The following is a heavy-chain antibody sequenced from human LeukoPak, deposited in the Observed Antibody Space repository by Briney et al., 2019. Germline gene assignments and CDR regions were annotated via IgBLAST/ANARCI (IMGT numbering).Heavy chain of an antibody. Sequence: ASVKVSCKASGYTFTSYDINWVRQATGQGLEWMRWMKPNSGNTGYAQKFQGRVTITRNTSISTAYMELSSLRSEDTAVYYCARGFDLVVVTAIQGYYFDYWGQGTLVTVSS. V-gene: IGHV1-8*03. CDR2: MKPNSGNT. D-gene: IGHD2-21*02. CDR3: ARGFDLVVVTAIQGYYFDY. J-gene: IGHJ4*02. CDR1: GYTFTSYD.